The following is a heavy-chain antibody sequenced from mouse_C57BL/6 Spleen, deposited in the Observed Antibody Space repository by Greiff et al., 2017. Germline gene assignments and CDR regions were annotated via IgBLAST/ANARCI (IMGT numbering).Heavy chain of an antibody. Sequence: QVQLQQPGAELVKPGASVKLSCKASGYTFTSYWITWVKQRPGQGLEWIGDIYPGSGSTNYNEKFKSKATLTVDTSSSTAYMQLSSLTSEDSAVYYGARRLYDYDKGFDYWGQGTTLTVSS. D-gene: IGHD2-4*01. CDR3: ARRLYDYDKGFDY. CDR2: IYPGSGST. CDR1: GYTFTSYW. V-gene: IGHV1-55*01. J-gene: IGHJ2*01.